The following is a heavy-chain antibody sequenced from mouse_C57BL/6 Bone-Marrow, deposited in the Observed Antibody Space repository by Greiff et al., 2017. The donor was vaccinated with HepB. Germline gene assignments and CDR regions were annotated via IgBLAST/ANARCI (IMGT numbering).Heavy chain of an antibody. D-gene: IGHD3-3*01. CDR2: ISSGGSYT. CDR3: AGRGLGPDY. V-gene: IGHV5-6*01. Sequence: EVQVVESGGDLVKPGGSLKLSCAASGFTFSSYGMSWVRQTPDKRLEWVATISSGGSYTYYPDSVKGRFTISRDNAKNTLYLQMISLKSEDTAMYYCAGRGLGPDYWGQGTTLTVSS. CDR1: GFTFSSYG. J-gene: IGHJ2*01.